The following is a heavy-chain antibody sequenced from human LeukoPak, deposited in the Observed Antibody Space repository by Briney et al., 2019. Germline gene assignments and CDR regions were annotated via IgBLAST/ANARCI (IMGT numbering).Heavy chain of an antibody. V-gene: IGHV3-48*04. Sequence: GESLRLSCAGSGFSFSDYSMNWVRQAPGKGLEWDSYISGSRGTIYYADSVTGRFTISRDNAKNSLYLQMNSLRAGDTALYYCARGQGDFWSGHFYYYYMDVWGKGTTVTVSS. CDR1: GFSFSDYS. CDR2: ISGSRGTI. D-gene: IGHD3-3*01. CDR3: ARGQGDFWSGHFYYYYMDV. J-gene: IGHJ6*03.